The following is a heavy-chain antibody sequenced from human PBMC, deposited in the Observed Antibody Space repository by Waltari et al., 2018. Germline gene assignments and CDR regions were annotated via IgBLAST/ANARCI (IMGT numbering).Heavy chain of an antibody. D-gene: IGHD1-26*01. CDR2: VQATDTT. J-gene: IGHJ6*02. Sequence: QVQLQESGPGLVKPSETLSLTCAVSGDSVSPNYWNWFRQPAGKGLEWIGRVQATDTTFHNPSLKSRLTVSLDTSKNQISLRLSSVTAADTAVYYCARGVHFGGTFRGGADVWGQGTTVTVSS. V-gene: IGHV4-4*07. CDR1: GDSVSPNY. CDR3: ARGVHFGGTFRGGADV.